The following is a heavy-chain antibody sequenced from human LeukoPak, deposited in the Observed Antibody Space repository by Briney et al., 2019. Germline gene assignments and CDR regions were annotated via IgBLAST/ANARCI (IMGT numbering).Heavy chain of an antibody. CDR3: ARDRDYSSSGPHYYHYYMDV. J-gene: IGHJ6*03. Sequence: PSETLSLTCTVSGGSISSSSYYWGWIRQPPGKGLEWIGSIYYSGSTYYNPSLKSRVTISVDTSKNQSSLKLSSVTAADTAVYYCARDRDYSSSGPHYYHYYMDVWGKGTTVTVSS. D-gene: IGHD6-19*01. CDR1: GGSISSSSYY. V-gene: IGHV4-39*07. CDR2: IYYSGST.